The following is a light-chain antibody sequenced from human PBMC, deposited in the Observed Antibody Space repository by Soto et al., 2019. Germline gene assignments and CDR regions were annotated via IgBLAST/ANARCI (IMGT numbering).Light chain of an antibody. Sequence: QSVLTQPPSASGTPGQRVTISCSGSSSNIGSNYVYWYQQLPGTAPKLLIYRNNQRPSGVPDRFSGSKSGTSASLAISGLRPEDEADYYCAPWDDSLSGHVVFGGGPKLTVL. CDR2: RNN. V-gene: IGLV1-47*01. CDR1: SSNIGSNY. J-gene: IGLJ2*01. CDR3: APWDDSLSGHVV.